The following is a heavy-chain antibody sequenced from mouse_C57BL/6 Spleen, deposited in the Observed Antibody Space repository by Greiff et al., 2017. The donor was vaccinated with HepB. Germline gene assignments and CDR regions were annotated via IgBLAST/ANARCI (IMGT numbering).Heavy chain of an antibody. V-gene: IGHV2-6-1*01. D-gene: IGHD3-2*02. CDR1: GFSLTSYG. CDR3: ARHEKTAQAAMDY. Sequence: VMLVESGPGLVAPSQSLSITCTVSGFSLTSYGVHWVRQPPGKGLEWLVVIWSDGSTNYNSALKSRLSISKDNSKSQVYLKMNSLQTDDTAMYYCARHEKTAQAAMDYWGQGTSVTVSS. J-gene: IGHJ4*01. CDR2: IWSDGST.